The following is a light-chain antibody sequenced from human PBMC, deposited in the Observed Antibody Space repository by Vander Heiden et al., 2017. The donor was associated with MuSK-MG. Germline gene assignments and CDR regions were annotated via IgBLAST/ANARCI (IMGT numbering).Light chain of an antibody. V-gene: IGKV1-39*01. CDR1: QNINRY. CDR2: VAS. CDR3: QQSDNTPFT. Sequence: DIQMTQSPSSLSASVGDRVTITCRASQNINRYVNWYRQKPGTAPYLLIYVASTLQSGVPSRFSGSGSGTDFTLTISGLQPEDFGTYYCQQSDNTPFTFGQGTKVENK. J-gene: IGKJ2*01.